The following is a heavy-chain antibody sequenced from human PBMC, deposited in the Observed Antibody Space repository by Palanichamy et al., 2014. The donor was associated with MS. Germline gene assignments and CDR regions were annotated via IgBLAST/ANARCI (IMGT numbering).Heavy chain of an antibody. CDR3: ARWTSSTGGY. V-gene: IGHV1-46*01. J-gene: IGHJ4*02. D-gene: IGHD2-2*01. CDR2: INPSGGST. CDR1: GYTFISYY. Sequence: QVQLVQSGAEVTKPGASVKVSCKASGYTFISYYMHWVRQAPGQGPEWMGMINPSGGSTIYAQKFQGRVTMTRDTSASTVYMELSSLRSEDTARYYCARWTSSTGGYWGQGTLVTVSS.